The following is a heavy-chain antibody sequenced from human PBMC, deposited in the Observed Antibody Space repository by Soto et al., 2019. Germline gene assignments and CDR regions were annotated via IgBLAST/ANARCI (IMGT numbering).Heavy chain of an antibody. CDR2: IDPSDSYT. V-gene: IGHV5-10-1*01. J-gene: IGHJ4*02. Sequence: PGESLKISCQGSGYSFTSYWISWVRQMPGKGLEWMGRIDPSDSYTNYSPSFQGHVTISADKSISTAYLQWSSLKASDTAMYYCATSDFVLTKEVYWGQGTLVTVSS. CDR3: ATSDFVLTKEVY. CDR1: GYSFTSYW. D-gene: IGHD2-21*01.